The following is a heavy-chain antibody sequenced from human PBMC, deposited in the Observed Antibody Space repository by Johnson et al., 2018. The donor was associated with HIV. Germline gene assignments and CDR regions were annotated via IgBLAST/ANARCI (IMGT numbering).Heavy chain of an antibody. V-gene: IGHV3-7*01. CDR1: GFTFSSYW. CDR3: ARIQYNLWSDPDAFDI. J-gene: IGHJ3*02. D-gene: IGHD3-3*01. CDR2: IRQDGSEK. Sequence: VQLVESGGGLVQPGGSLRLSCAASGFTFSSYWMSWVRQAPGKGLEWVANIRQDGSEKHYVDSVKGRFTISRDNAKNSLYLQINSLRAEDTAVYDCARIQYNLWSDPDAFDIWGQGTIVIVSS.